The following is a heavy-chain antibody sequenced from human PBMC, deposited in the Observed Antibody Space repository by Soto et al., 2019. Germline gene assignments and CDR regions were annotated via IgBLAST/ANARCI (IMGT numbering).Heavy chain of an antibody. CDR3: AKAVQVSSWYNWFDP. Sequence: GGSLRLSCAASGFTFSSYAMSWVRQAPGKGLEWVSAISGSGGSTYYADSVKGRFTISRDNSKNTLYLQMNSLRAEDTAVYYCAKAVQVSSWYNWFDPGGQGTLVTVSS. CDR2: ISGSGGST. CDR1: GFTFSSYA. J-gene: IGHJ5*02. V-gene: IGHV3-23*01. D-gene: IGHD6-13*01.